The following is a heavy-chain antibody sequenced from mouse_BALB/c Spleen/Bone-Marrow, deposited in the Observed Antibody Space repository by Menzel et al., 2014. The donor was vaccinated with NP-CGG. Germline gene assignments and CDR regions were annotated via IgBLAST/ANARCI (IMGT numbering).Heavy chain of an antibody. CDR3: ARSDGYRAMDY. D-gene: IGHD2-3*01. V-gene: IGHV1-82*01. CDR2: IYPGDGDT. Sequence: QVQLQQPGPELVKPGASVKISCKASGYAFSNSWMNWVKQRPGQGLEWTGRIYPGDGDTYYNGKFKDKATQTADKSSSTAYMQLSSLTSVDSAVYFCARSDGYRAMDYWGQGTSVTVSS. J-gene: IGHJ4*01. CDR1: GYAFSNSW.